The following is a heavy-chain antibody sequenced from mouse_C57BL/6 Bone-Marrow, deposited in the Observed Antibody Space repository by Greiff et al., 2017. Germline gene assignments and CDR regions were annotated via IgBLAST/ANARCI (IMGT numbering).Heavy chain of an antibody. V-gene: IGHV5-6*01. Sequence: VQLKESGGDLVKPGGSLKLSCAASGFTFSSYGMSWVRQTPDKRLEWVATISSGGSYTYYPDSVKGRFTISRDNAKNTLYLQMSSLESEDTAMYYCARRGYYGLDYWGQGTTLTVSS. CDR1: GFTFSSYG. J-gene: IGHJ2*01. CDR3: ARRGYYGLDY. D-gene: IGHD1-1*01. CDR2: ISSGGSYT.